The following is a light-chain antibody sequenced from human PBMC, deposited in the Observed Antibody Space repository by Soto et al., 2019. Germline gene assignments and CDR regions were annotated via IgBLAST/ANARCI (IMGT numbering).Light chain of an antibody. CDR3: QQYNSYST. J-gene: IGKJ1*01. Sequence: AIRMTQSPSSFSASTGDRVTITCRASQGISSYLAWYQQKPGKAPKLLIYDASSLESGVPSRFSGSGSGTEFTLTITSLQPEDFASYYCQQYNSYSTFGQGTKVEIK. CDR1: QGISSY. V-gene: IGKV1-8*01. CDR2: DAS.